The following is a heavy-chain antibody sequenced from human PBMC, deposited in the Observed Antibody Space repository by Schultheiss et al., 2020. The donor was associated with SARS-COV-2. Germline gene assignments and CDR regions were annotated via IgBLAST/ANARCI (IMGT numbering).Heavy chain of an antibody. J-gene: IGHJ6*03. Sequence: GASLKISCAASGFTFSNAWMSWVRQAPGKGLEWVGRIKSKTDGGTTDYAAPVKGRFTISRDDSKNTLYLQMNSLKTEDTAVYYCTTGSQGEYYDFWSGYYPNYYYYYMDVWGKGTTVTVSS. D-gene: IGHD3-3*01. CDR3: TTGSQGEYYDFWSGYYPNYYYYYMDV. CDR1: GFTFSNAW. V-gene: IGHV3-15*01. CDR2: IKSKTDGGTT.